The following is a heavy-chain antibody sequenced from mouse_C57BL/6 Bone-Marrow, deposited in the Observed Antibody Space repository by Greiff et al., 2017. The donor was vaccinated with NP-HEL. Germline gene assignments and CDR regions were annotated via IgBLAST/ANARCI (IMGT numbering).Heavy chain of an antibody. CDR1: GYTFTSYG. Sequence: LQESGAELARPGASVKLSCKASGYTFTSYGISWVKQRTGQGLEWIGEIYPRSGNTYYNEKFKGKATLTADKSSSTADMELRSLTSEDSAVYFCARLGGYYLAYWGQGTLVTVSA. CDR3: ARLGGYYLAY. CDR2: IYPRSGNT. D-gene: IGHD2-3*01. V-gene: IGHV1-81*01. J-gene: IGHJ3*01.